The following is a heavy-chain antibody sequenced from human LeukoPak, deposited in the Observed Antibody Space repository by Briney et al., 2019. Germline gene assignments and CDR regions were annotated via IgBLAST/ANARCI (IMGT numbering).Heavy chain of an antibody. D-gene: IGHD3-3*01. CDR3: ARGRAGGVVIIPSFDY. CDR1: GGSISSYY. CDR2: IYYSGST. J-gene: IGHJ4*02. V-gene: IGHV4-59*01. Sequence: SETLSLTCTVSGGSISSYYWSWIRQPPGKGLDWIGYIYYSGSTNYNPSLKSRVTISVDTSKNQFSLKLSSVTAADTAVYYCARGRAGGVVIIPSFDYWGQGTLVTVSS.